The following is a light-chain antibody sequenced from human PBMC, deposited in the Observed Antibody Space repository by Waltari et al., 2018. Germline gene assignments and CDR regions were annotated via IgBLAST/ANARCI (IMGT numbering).Light chain of an antibody. J-gene: IGLJ2*01. V-gene: IGLV1-44*01. CDR3: ATWDDTLHVL. Sequence: VLTQPPSASGTTGQRVTISCSGSSSNIGSNTVNWYQHLPVTAPQLLIYSNNHRPSGVPERFSGSKSGTSASLAISGLQSEDEADYYCATWDDTLHVLFGGGTKLTVL. CDR2: SNN. CDR1: SSNIGSNT.